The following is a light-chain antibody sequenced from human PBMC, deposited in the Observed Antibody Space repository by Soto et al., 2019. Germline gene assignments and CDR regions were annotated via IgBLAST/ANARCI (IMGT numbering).Light chain of an antibody. CDR2: EAS. CDR1: QSISSW. CDR3: QQYTNFPLT. V-gene: IGKV1-5*01. J-gene: IGKJ4*01. Sequence: DIQMTQSPSTLSASVGDRVTITCRASQSISSWLAWYQQKPGKAPKLLIHEASRLETGVPSRFSDSESGTEFTLTISGLHAEDSATYYCQQYTNFPLTFGGGTKVDIK.